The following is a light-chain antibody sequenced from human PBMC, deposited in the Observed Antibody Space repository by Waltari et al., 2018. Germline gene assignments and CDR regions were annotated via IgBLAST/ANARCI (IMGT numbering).Light chain of an antibody. Sequence: QSALTQPASVSGSPGQSITISCTGTSSDIGTYDFVSWYQQHTGKAPKLIIFDVIRRPSGVSYRFSGSKSDNTASLTISGLQTEDEADYYCASYTSSNTLLFGGGTTLTVL. CDR2: DVI. CDR1: SSDIGTYDF. J-gene: IGLJ2*01. V-gene: IGLV2-14*01. CDR3: ASYTSSNTLL.